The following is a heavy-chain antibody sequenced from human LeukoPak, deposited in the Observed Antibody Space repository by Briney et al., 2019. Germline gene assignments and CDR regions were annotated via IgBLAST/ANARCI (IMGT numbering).Heavy chain of an antibody. J-gene: IGHJ4*02. CDR3: ARGVQDYDFWSGYVRFDY. D-gene: IGHD3-3*01. Sequence: PSETLSLTCTVSGGSISSYYWSWIRQPAGKGLEWIGRIYTSGSTNYNPSLKSRVTMSVDTSKNQFSLKLSSVTAADTAVYYCARGVQDYDFWSGYVRFDYWGQGTLVTVSS. CDR2: IYTSGST. V-gene: IGHV4-4*07. CDR1: GGSISSYY.